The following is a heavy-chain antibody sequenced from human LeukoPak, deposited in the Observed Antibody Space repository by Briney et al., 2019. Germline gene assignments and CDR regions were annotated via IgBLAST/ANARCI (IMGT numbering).Heavy chain of an antibody. CDR3: ARMVTIRIAAAGLDY. V-gene: IGHV1-2*04. CDR2: INPNSGGT. CDR1: GYTFTGYY. D-gene: IGHD6-13*01. Sequence: ASVKVSCKASGYTFTGYYMHWVRQAPGQGLEWMGWINPNSGGTNYAQKFQGWVTMTRDTSISTAYMELSRLRSDDTAVYYCARMVTIRIAAAGLDYWGQGTLVTVSS. J-gene: IGHJ4*02.